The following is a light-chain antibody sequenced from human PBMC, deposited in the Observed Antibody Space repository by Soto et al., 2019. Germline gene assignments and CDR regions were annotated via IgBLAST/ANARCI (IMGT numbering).Light chain of an antibody. J-gene: IGKJ4*01. Sequence: EIVLTQSPGTLSLSPGERATLSCRASQSVSSSYLAWYQQKPGQAPRLLIYGASSRATGIPDRFSGSGSGTGFTLTSSILEPEDVAVYYCQQYDTSPPRLTFGGGTKLEIK. CDR3: QQYDTSPPRLT. V-gene: IGKV3-20*01. CDR1: QSVSSSY. CDR2: GAS.